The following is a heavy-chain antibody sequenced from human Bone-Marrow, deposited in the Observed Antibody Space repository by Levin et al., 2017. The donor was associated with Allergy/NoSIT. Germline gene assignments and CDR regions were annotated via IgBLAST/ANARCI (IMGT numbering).Heavy chain of an antibody. CDR1: GYTFTGYY. D-gene: IGHD6-19*01. CDR3: ARDQGETHLTLWLANDY. J-gene: IGHJ4*02. Sequence: PGESLKISCKASGYTFTGYYLHWVRQAPGQGLEWMGWINPNSGGTKYAQKFQGRVTMTRDTSISTAYMEVSSLRSDDTAIYYCARDQGETHLTLWLANDYWGQGTLVTVSS. V-gene: IGHV1-2*02. CDR2: INPNSGGT.